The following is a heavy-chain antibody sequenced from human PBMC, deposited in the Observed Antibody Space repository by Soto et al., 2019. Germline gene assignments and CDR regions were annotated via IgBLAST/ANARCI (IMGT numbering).Heavy chain of an antibody. D-gene: IGHD6-13*01. CDR3: ARDRVVAAATRPVYYYYGMDV. CDR2: INAGNGNT. Sequence: AAVKVSCKASGYTFTSYAMHWVRQAPGQRLEWMGWINAGNGNTKYSQKFQGRVTITRDTSASTAYMELSSLRSEDTAVYYCARDRVVAAATRPVYYYYGMDVWGQGTTVTVSS. V-gene: IGHV1-3*01. CDR1: GYTFTSYA. J-gene: IGHJ6*02.